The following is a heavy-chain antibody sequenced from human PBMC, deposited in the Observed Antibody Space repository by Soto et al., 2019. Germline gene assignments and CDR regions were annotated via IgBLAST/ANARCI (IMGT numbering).Heavy chain of an antibody. CDR3: AREGAAPYYYYGMDF. CDR2: IYYSGST. J-gene: IGHJ6*02. Sequence: QVQLQESGPGLVKPSQTLSLTCTVSGGSISSGGYFWSWIRQHPGKGLEWIGFIYYSGSTYYNPSLKSRVTISVDTSKNQFSLKLSSVTAADTAVYYCAREGAAPYYYYGMDFWCQGTTVTVSS. D-gene: IGHD6-6*01. V-gene: IGHV4-31*03. CDR1: GGSISSGGYF.